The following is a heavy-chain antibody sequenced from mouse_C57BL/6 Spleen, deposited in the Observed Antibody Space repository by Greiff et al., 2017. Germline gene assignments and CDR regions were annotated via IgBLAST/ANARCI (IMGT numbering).Heavy chain of an antibody. D-gene: IGHD1-1*01. CDR2: IYPGDGST. CDR1: GYTFTDHT. CDR3: ARSPLYYGSSNDY. J-gene: IGHJ2*01. V-gene: IGHV1-78*01. Sequence: VQLQESDAELVKPGASVKISCKASGYTFTDHTIHWMKQRPEQGLEWIGYIYPGDGSTKYNEKFKGKATLTADKSSSTAYMQLNSLTSEDSAVYFCARSPLYYGSSNDYWGQGTTLTVSS.